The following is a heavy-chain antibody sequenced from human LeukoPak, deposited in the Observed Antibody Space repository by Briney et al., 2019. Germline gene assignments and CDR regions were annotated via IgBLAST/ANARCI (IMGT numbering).Heavy chain of an antibody. D-gene: IGHD2-15*01. J-gene: IGHJ4*02. CDR2: INQVGTET. V-gene: IGHV3-7*01. CDR1: GFTFSNYY. CDR3: AQLLLRGPTA. Sequence: PGGSLRLSCAVSGFTFSNYYMSWVRQAPGKGLEWVANINQVGTETFYVDSVKGRFTISRDNAKNSLYLQMSSLRAEDTAVHYYAQLLLRGPTAWGQGTLVTVSS.